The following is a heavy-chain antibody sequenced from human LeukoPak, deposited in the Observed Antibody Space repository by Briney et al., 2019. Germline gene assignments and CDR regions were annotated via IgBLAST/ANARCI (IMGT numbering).Heavy chain of an antibody. J-gene: IGHJ4*02. D-gene: IGHD5-24*01. Sequence: GRSLRLSCAASGFTFSSYAMHWVRQAPGKGLEWVAVISYDGSNKYYADSVKGRFTISRDNSKNTLYLQMNSLRAEDTAVYYCARDAHRDGARVDYWGQGTLVTVSS. CDR2: ISYDGSNK. V-gene: IGHV3-30*04. CDR3: ARDAHRDGARVDY. CDR1: GFTFSSYA.